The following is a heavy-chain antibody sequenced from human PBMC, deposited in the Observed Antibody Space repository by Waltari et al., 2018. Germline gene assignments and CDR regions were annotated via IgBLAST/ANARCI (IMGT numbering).Heavy chain of an antibody. CDR1: GYTFTSYA. CDR2: INAGNGNT. Sequence: QVQLVQSGAEVKKPGASVKVSCKASGYTFTSYAMHWVRQAPGQRLEWMGWINAGNGNTKYAQKFQGRVTITRDTSASTAYMELSSLRSEDTAVYYCAREPITLDYLYYYGMDVWGQGTTVTVSS. V-gene: IGHV1-3*01. D-gene: IGHD4-17*01. CDR3: AREPITLDYLYYYGMDV. J-gene: IGHJ6*02.